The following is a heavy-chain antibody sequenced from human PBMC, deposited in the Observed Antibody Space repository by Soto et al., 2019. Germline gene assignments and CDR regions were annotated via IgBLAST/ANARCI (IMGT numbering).Heavy chain of an antibody. CDR1: GFTVSSYY. V-gene: IGHV3-53*02. D-gene: IGHD3-16*01. J-gene: IGHJ4*02. Sequence: EVELVETGGGLSQRGGSLRLSCAASGFTVSSYYMSWVRQAPGKGLEWVSVIYSGGSTYYADSVKCRVTISRDNSKNTQYHQRNSLRAEATALYYCARDSRGGGFGYWGQGTLVTVSS. CDR3: ARDSRGGGFGY. CDR2: IYSGGST.